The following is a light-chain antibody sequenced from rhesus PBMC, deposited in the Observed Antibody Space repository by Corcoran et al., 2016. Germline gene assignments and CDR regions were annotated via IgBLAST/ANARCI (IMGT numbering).Light chain of an antibody. CDR1: SSVSTS. V-gene: IGKV3-42*01. Sequence: EIVLTQSPTSMAVFQGERVTISCTVSSSVSTSYLHWYQQKPGFPPRFLVYRTSSLASGVPARFSGSWSGTSYTLTISSMEAEDAANYYCQQGNSIPWTFGQGTKVEIK. CDR2: RTS. J-gene: IGKJ1*01. CDR3: QQGNSIPWT.